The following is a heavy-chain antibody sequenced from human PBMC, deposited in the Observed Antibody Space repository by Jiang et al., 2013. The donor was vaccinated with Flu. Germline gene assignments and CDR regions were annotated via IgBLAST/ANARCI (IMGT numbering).Heavy chain of an antibody. CDR2: IYYSGST. CDR1: GGSISSYY. D-gene: IGHD1-26*01. CDR3: ARAEWGGSYYY. Sequence: GSGLVKPSETLSLTCTVSGGSISSYYWSWIRQPPGKGLEWIGYIYYSGSTNYNPSLKSRATISVDTSKNQFSLKLSSVTAADTAVYYCARAEWGGSYYYWGQGTLVTVSS. J-gene: IGHJ4*02. V-gene: IGHV4-59*01.